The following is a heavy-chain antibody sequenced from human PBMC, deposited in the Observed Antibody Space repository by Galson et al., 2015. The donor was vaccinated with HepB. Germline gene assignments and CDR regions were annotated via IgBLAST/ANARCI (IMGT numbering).Heavy chain of an antibody. V-gene: IGHV3-15*01. CDR2: IKSKTDGGTT. D-gene: IGHD3-3*01. CDR1: GFTFSNAW. CDR3: TTYYDFWSGYYTLSDY. Sequence: SLRLSCAASGFTFSNAWMSWVRQAPGKGPEWVGRIKSKTDGGTTDYAAPVKGRFTISRDDSKNTLYLQMNSLKTEDTAVYYCTTYYDFWSGYYTLSDYWGQGTLVTVSS. J-gene: IGHJ4*02.